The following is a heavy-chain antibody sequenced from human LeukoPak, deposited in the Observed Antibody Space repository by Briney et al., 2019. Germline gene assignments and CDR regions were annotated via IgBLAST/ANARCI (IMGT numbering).Heavy chain of an antibody. V-gene: IGHV4-30-2*01. J-gene: IGHJ3*02. Sequence: PSETLSLTCTVSGGSISGGGYSWSWIRQPPGKGLEWIGYIYHSGSTYYNPSLKSRVTISVDRSKNQFSLKLSSVTAADTAVYYCARGPSRSAFDIWGQGTMVTVSS. CDR2: IYHSGST. CDR3: ARGPSRSAFDI. CDR1: GGSISGGGYS.